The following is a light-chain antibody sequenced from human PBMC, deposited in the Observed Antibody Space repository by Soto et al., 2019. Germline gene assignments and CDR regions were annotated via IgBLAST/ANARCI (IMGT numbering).Light chain of an antibody. J-gene: IGKJ4*01. Sequence: DIQMTQSPSSLSASVGDRVTITCRASQSISTYLNWYQQKPGKAPKLLIYDASSLQSGVPSSFSGSGSGTDFSLTISSLQPEEFATYYCQQSYSSPLTFGGGTKVEIK. CDR2: DAS. V-gene: IGKV1-39*01. CDR3: QQSYSSPLT. CDR1: QSISTY.